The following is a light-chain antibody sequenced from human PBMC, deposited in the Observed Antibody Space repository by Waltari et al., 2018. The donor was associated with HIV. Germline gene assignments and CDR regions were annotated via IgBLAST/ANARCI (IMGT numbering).Light chain of an antibody. J-gene: IGKJ1*01. Sequence: AIRMTQSPSSFSASTGDRVTITCRASQGISSYLAWYQQKPGKAPKLLIYAASTLQSGVPSRFSGSGSGTDFTLTISCLQSEDFATYYCQQYYSHPWTFGQGTKVEIK. V-gene: IGKV1-8*01. CDR3: QQYYSHPWT. CDR2: AAS. CDR1: QGISSY.